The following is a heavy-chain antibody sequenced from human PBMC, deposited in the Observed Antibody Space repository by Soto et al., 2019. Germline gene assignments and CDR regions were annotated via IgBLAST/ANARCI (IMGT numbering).Heavy chain of an antibody. CDR3: AREGELGGSGSRYGDYYYYYGMDV. J-gene: IGHJ6*02. V-gene: IGHV4-34*01. CDR1: GGSFSGYY. Sequence: PSETLSLTCAVYGGSFSGYYWSWIRQPPGKGLEWIGEINHSGSTNYNPSLKSRVTISVDTSKNQFPLKLSSVTAADTAVYYCAREGELGGSGSRYGDYYYYYGMDVWGQGTTVTVSS. CDR2: INHSGST. D-gene: IGHD3-10*01.